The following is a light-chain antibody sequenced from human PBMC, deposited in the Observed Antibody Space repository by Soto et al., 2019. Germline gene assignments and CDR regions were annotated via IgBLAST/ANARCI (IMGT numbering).Light chain of an antibody. V-gene: IGLV2-8*01. CDR2: EVS. CDR1: TSDVGGYNY. CDR3: CSYAGSDIFYV. Sequence: QSVLTQPPSASGSPGQSVTISCTGTTSDVGGYNYVSWYQQHPGKAPKVMIYEVSQRPSGVPDRFSGSKSGHTAYLTVSGLQPEDEAEYYCCSYAGSDIFYVFGTGTRSPS. J-gene: IGLJ1*01.